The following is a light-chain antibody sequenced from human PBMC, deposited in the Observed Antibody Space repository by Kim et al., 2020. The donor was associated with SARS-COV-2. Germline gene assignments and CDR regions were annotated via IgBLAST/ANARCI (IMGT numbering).Light chain of an antibody. Sequence: LSPEQSATLSCRASQTVSNNYLAWYKQKAGQAPRLLFFDASSRTTGVPDRFSASGSGTDFTLTIGRLEPEDFAVYYCQQYGSSPTFGQGTRLEIK. CDR1: QTVSNNY. J-gene: IGKJ5*01. V-gene: IGKV3-20*01. CDR2: DAS. CDR3: QQYGSSPT.